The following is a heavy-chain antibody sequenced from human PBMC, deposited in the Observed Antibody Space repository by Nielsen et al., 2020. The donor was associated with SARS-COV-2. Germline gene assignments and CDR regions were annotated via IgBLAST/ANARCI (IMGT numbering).Heavy chain of an antibody. CDR2: ISDSSYYT. CDR3: ARSRGDSSGYYSNTHFDY. Sequence: GESLKISCLASGFPFSDSYMSWIRQAPGKGLEWISYISDSSYYTNYADSVKGRFTISRDNAKNSLYLQMISLRVEDTAEYFYARSRGDSSGYYSNTHFDYWGQGIPVTVSS. D-gene: IGHD3-22*01. J-gene: IGHJ4*02. CDR1: GFPFSDSY. V-gene: IGHV3-11*03.